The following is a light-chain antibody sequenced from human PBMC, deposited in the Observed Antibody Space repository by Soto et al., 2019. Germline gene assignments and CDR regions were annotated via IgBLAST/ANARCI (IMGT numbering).Light chain of an antibody. Sequence: DIQMTQSPSTLSASVGDRVTITCWASQGISTWLAWFQQKPGKAPKFLIYKASTLESGVPSRFSGSGSGTDFTLTISSLQPDDFATYYCQQYSSFSTFGQGTKVDIK. J-gene: IGKJ2*01. V-gene: IGKV1-5*03. CDR2: KAS. CDR1: QGISTW. CDR3: QQYSSFST.